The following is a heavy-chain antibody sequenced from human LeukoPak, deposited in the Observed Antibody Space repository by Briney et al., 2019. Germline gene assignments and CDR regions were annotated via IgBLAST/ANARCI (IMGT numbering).Heavy chain of an antibody. D-gene: IGHD1-26*01. J-gene: IGHJ4*02. Sequence: PGGSLRLSCAASGFTFSSYWMSWVRQAPGKGLEWVANIKQDGSEKYYVDSVKGRFTISRDSAENALYLQMNNLGADDTAVYFCAGGPQYTGSFPYWGQGTLVAVSS. CDR2: IKQDGSEK. V-gene: IGHV3-7*01. CDR1: GFTFSSYW. CDR3: AGGPQYTGSFPY.